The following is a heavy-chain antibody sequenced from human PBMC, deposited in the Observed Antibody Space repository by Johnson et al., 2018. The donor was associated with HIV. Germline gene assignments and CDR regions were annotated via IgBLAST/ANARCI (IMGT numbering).Heavy chain of an antibody. CDR1: GFTFSSYA. J-gene: IGHJ3*02. V-gene: IGHV3-30*04. D-gene: IGHD1/OR15-1a*01. CDR3: AKEQPALAFDI. Sequence: VQLVESGGGVVQPGRSLRLSCAASGFTFSSYAMHWVRQAPGTGLEWVAVISYDGSNKYYADSVKGRFTISRDNSKNTLYLQMNSLRAEDTAVYYCAKEQPALAFDIWGQGTMVTVSS. CDR2: ISYDGSNK.